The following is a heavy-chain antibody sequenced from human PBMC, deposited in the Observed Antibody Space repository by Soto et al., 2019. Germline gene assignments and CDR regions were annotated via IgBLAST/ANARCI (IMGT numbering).Heavy chain of an antibody. CDR1: GGSISSSSYY. V-gene: IGHV4-39*01. CDR3: ASSIAVGRVRYFDY. J-gene: IGHJ4*02. Sequence: SETLSLTCTVSGGSISSSSYYWGWIRQPPGKGLEWIGSIYYSGSTYYNPSLKSRVTISVDTSKNQFSLKLSSVTAADTAVYYCASSIAVGRVRYFDYWGQGTLVTVSS. CDR2: IYYSGST. D-gene: IGHD6-19*01.